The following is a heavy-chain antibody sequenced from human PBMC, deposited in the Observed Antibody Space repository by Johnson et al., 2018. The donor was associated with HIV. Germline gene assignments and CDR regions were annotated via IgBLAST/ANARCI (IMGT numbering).Heavy chain of an antibody. CDR1: GFTVSSNY. V-gene: IGHV3-66*01. CDR2: LYSGGST. Sequence: VQLVESGGGLVQPGGSLRLSCAASGFTVSSNYMSWVRQAPGTGLEWVSVLYSGGSTYYADSVKGRFTISRDNSKNTLYLQMNSLRAEDTAVYYCARDVKVCAFDIWGQGTMVTVSS. J-gene: IGHJ3*02. D-gene: IGHD3-16*01. CDR3: ARDVKVCAFDI.